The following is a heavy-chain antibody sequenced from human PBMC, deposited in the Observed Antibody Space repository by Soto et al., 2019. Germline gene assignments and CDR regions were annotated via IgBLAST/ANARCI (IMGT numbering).Heavy chain of an antibody. D-gene: IGHD3-22*01. CDR3: AKDYYYDSSGWVD. CDR1: GFTLSSYG. J-gene: IGHJ4*02. CDR2: ISNDGSNK. Sequence: QVQLVETGGGVVQPGRSLRLSCAASGFTLSSYGMYWVRQAPGKGLEWVAVISNDGSNKYYADSVKGRFTISRDNSKNTLYLQMNSLRAEDTAMYYCAKDYYYDSSGWVDWGQGTLVTVSS. V-gene: IGHV3-30*18.